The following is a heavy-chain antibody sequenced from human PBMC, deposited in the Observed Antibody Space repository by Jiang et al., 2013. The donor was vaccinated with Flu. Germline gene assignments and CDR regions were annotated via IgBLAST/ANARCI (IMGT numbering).Heavy chain of an antibody. V-gene: IGHV6-1*01. J-gene: IGHJ4*02. Sequence: GLQWLGRTHFRSKWYTEYAVSVKSRIIINPDTSKNQFSLQLNSVTPEDTAVYYCAREVAAGWDYWGQGTLVTVSS. CDR3: AREVAAGWDY. CDR2: THFRSKWYT. D-gene: IGHD6-13*01.